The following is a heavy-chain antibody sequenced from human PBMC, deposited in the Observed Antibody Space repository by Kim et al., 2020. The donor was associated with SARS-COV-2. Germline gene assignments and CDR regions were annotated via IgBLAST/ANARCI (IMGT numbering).Heavy chain of an antibody. V-gene: IGHV1-46*01. Sequence: ASVKVSCKASGYTFTSYYMHWVRQAPGQGLEWMGIINPSGGSTSYAQKFQGRVTMTRDTSTSTVYMELSSLRSEDTAVYYCARGGDIVVVVAATTLNYWGQGTLVTVSS. CDR3: ARGGDIVVVVAATTLNY. CDR1: GYTFTSYY. J-gene: IGHJ4*02. CDR2: INPSGGST. D-gene: IGHD2-15*01.